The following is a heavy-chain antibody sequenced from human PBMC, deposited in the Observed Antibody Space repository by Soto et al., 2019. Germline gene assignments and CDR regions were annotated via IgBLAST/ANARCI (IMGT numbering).Heavy chain of an antibody. Sequence: QMQLQASGPGLVNPSETLSLTCTVSGGSMTNLYWSWVRQPPGKRLEWIGYIYYTGNTNYNPSLKSRVAISVDTSKNQCSLRLNSVTAADTAVYYCARGGWSLADWGQGALVTVSS. D-gene: IGHD2-21*02. J-gene: IGHJ4*02. V-gene: IGHV4-59*01. CDR1: GGSMTNLY. CDR3: ARGGWSLAD. CDR2: IYYTGNT.